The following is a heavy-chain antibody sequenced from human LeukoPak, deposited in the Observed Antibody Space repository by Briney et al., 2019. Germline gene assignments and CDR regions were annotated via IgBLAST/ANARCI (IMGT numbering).Heavy chain of an antibody. D-gene: IGHD3-3*01. J-gene: IGHJ5*02. CDR2: IYHSGST. CDR1: GGSISSSNW. V-gene: IGHV4-4*02. CDR3: ARGQLYDFWSGYYSRWFDP. Sequence: SGTLSLTCAVSGGSISSSNWWSWVRQPPGKGLEWIGEIYHSGSTNYNPSLKSRVTISVDKSKNQFSLKLSSVTAADTAVYYCARGQLYDFWSGYYSRWFDPWGQGTLVTVSS.